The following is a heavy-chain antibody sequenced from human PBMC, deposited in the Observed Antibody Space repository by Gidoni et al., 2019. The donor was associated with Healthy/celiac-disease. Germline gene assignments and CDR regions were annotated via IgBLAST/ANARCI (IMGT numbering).Heavy chain of an antibody. CDR2: IYYSGST. V-gene: IGHV4-31*03. D-gene: IGHD3-22*01. J-gene: IGHJ4*02. CDR1: GGSIRSGGYY. CDR3: ASGWGVVITSPYFDY. Sequence: QVQLQESGPGRVKPSQTLSLTCTVSGGSIRSGGYYWSWIRQHTGKGLEWIGYIYYSGSTYYNPSLKSRVTISVDTSKNQFSLKLSSVTAADTAVYYCASGWGVVITSPYFDYWGQGTLVTVSS.